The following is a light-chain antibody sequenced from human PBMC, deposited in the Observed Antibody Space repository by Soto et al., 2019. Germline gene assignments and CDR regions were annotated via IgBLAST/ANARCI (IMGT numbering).Light chain of an antibody. V-gene: IGKV3-20*01. Sequence: EIVLTQSPATLSLSPGDRATLSCRASQNVGSDYFAWYQQRPGQPPRLIIFGVSTRASAMPDRFSGSGSGTYFTLTISRLEPDDSALYYCQQYGNSPLTVGGGTKVE. CDR3: QQYGNSPLT. J-gene: IGKJ4*01. CDR1: QNVGSDY. CDR2: GVS.